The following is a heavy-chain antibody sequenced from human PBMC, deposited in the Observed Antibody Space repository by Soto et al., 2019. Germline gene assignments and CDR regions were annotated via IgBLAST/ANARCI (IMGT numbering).Heavy chain of an antibody. CDR1: GFTFSSYS. V-gene: IGHV3-21*01. J-gene: IGHJ4*02. CDR2: ISSSSSYI. Sequence: EVQLVESGGGLVKPGGSLRLSCAASGFTFSSYSMNWVRQAPGKGLEWVSSISSSSSYIYYADSVQGRFTISRDNAKNSLYLQMNSLRAEDTAVYYCALTGYSSSWSELDYWGQGTLVTVSS. D-gene: IGHD6-13*01. CDR3: ALTGYSSSWSELDY.